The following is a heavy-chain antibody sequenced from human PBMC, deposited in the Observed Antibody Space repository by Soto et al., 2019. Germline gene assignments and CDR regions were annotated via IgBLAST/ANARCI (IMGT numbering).Heavy chain of an antibody. CDR3: ARGVVGYYDSSGYYPH. D-gene: IGHD3-22*01. J-gene: IGHJ4*02. Sequence: ASVQVSCKASCYTFTSYGISWVRQATVQGLEWMGWISAYNGNTNYAQKLQGGVTMTTDTSTSTAYMELRSLRSDDTAVYYCARGVVGYYDSSGYYPHWGQGTLVTVSS. V-gene: IGHV1-18*01. CDR1: CYTFTSYG. CDR2: ISAYNGNT.